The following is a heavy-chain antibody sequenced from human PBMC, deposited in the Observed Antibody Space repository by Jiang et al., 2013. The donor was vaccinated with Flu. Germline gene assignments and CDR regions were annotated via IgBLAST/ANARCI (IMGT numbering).Heavy chain of an antibody. CDR3: ARGSIFGVVIIPWFDP. J-gene: IGHJ5*02. D-gene: IGHD3-3*01. V-gene: IGHV4-59*01. CDR1: GGSISSYY. CDR2: IYYSGST. Sequence: LLKPSETLSLTCTVSGGSISSYYWSWIRQPPGKGLEWIGYIYYSGSTNYNPSLKSRVTISVNTSKNQFSLKLSSVTAADTAVYYCARGSIFGVVIIPWFDPWGQGTLVTVSS.